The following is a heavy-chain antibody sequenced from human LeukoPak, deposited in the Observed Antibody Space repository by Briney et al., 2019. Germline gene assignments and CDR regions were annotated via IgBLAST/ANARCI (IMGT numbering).Heavy chain of an antibody. D-gene: IGHD3-22*01. CDR1: GFTFSSYA. V-gene: IGHV3-30*18. CDR3: AKHMYYYDSSGYYQDY. CDR2: ISYDGSNK. J-gene: IGHJ4*02. Sequence: GGSLRLSCAASGFTFSSYAMSWVRQAPGKGLEWVAVISYDGSNKYYADSVKGRFTISRDNSKNTLYLQMNSLRAEDTAVYYCAKHMYYYDSSGYYQDYWGQGTLVTVSS.